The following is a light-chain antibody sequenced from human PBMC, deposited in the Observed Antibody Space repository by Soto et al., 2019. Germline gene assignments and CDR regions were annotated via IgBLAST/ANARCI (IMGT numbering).Light chain of an antibody. CDR1: SSNIGTTYD. J-gene: IGLJ2*01. V-gene: IGLV1-40*01. Sequence: QSVLTQPPSVSGAPGQRVTISCTGSSSNIGTTYDVHWYQHLPGTAPKLLISGDSNRPSGVPDRFSGSKSGTSASLAITGLQAEDEADYYCQSYDRSLSGVVFGGGTKLTVL. CDR3: QSYDRSLSGVV. CDR2: GDS.